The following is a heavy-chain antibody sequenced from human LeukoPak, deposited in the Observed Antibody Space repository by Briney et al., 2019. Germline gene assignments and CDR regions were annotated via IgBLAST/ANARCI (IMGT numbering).Heavy chain of an antibody. V-gene: IGHV3-23*01. CDR1: GFTFSSYA. J-gene: IGHJ3*02. Sequence: GASLRLSCAASGFTFSSYAMSWVRQAPGKGLDWVSAISGSGGSTYYADSVKGRFTNSRDNSKNTLYLQMNSLRAEDTAVYYCAKDPSDCSSTSCYTVAFDIWGQGTMVTVSS. CDR2: ISGSGGST. D-gene: IGHD2-2*02. CDR3: AKDPSDCSSTSCYTVAFDI.